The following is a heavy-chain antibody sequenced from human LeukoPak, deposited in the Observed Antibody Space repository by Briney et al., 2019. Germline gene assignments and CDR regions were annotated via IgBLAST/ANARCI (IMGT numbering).Heavy chain of an antibody. Sequence: SETLSLTCTVSGGSVSNGNYYWSWIRQPPGKGLEWIGYIHYSGSTNYNPSLKSRVTISVGTSKNQFSLKLSSVTAADTAVYYCARAVAGIFDYWGQGTLVTVSS. V-gene: IGHV4-61*01. D-gene: IGHD6-19*01. CDR3: ARAVAGIFDY. CDR2: IHYSGST. CDR1: GGSVSNGNYY. J-gene: IGHJ4*02.